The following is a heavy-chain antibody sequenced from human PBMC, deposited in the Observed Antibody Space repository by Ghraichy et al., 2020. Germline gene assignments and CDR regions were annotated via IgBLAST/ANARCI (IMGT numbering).Heavy chain of an antibody. J-gene: IGHJ4*02. D-gene: IGHD3-22*01. V-gene: IGHV3-30*03. CDR2: IAYDGKNK. Sequence: GGSLRLSCAASGFTFSNYGMHWVRQAPGRGLEWVAVIAYDGKNKYNEAYVKGRLTISRDNSKNTLYLQMNSLRAEDTAVYYCARGTSYYDSSGYALDNWGQGTLVTVSS. CDR1: GFTFSNYG. CDR3: ARGTSYYDSSGYALDN.